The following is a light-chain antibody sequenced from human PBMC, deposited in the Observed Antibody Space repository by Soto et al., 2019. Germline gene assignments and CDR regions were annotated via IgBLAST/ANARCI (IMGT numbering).Light chain of an antibody. CDR3: QQYNSYSEA. V-gene: IGKV1-5*03. CDR1: QTISSW. J-gene: IGKJ1*01. CDR2: KAS. Sequence: DIQMTQSPSTLSVSVGDIVTITCRASQTISSWLAWYQQKPGKAPKLLIYKASTLKSGVPSRFSGSGSGTEFTLTISSLQPDDFETYYCQQYNSYSEAFGQGTKVDIK.